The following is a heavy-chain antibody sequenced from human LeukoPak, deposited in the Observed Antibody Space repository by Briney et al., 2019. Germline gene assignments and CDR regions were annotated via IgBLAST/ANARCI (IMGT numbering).Heavy chain of an antibody. J-gene: IGHJ4*02. D-gene: IGHD2/OR15-2a*01. CDR1: GFTFSSYS. V-gene: IGHV3-21*01. Sequence: GGSLRLSCAASGFTFSSYSMNWVRQAPGKGLEWVSSISSSSSYIYYADSVKGRFTIPRDNAKNTVYLQMNSLRAEDTAVYYCARGALHLYYFDYWGWGQGTLVTVSS. CDR3: ARGALHLYYFDYWG. CDR2: ISSSSSYI.